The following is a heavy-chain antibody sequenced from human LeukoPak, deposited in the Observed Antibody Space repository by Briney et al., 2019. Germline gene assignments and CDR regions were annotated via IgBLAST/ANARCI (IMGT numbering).Heavy chain of an antibody. J-gene: IGHJ5*02. V-gene: IGHV4-59*01. CDR1: GGSISSYY. D-gene: IGHD5/OR15-5a*01. CDR3: AREGASTHWFDP. Sequence: PSETLSLTCAVSGGSISSYYWTWIRQPPGKGLEWIGNIYYSGSTNYNPSLKSRVAISVDTSKNQFSLKLNSVTAADTAVYYCAREGASTHWFDPWGQGTLVTVSS. CDR2: IYYSGST.